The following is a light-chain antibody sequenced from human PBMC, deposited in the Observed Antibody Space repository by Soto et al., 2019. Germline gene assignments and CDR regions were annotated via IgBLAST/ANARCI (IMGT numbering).Light chain of an antibody. Sequence: IQLTQSPSSLSASVGDRVTITCRASQGISSYLAWYQQKPWKAPKLLIYAASTLKSGVPSRFSGSGSGPDFTLTISSLQTKDFATYYCQQLNSYTITFGQGTRLEIK. CDR3: QQLNSYTIT. V-gene: IGKV1-9*01. CDR2: AAS. CDR1: QGISSY. J-gene: IGKJ5*01.